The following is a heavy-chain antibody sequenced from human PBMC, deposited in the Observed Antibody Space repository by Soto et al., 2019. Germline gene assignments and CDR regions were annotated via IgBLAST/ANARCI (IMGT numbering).Heavy chain of an antibody. CDR1: GFTFSSYW. CDR3: ARDGGILWFGENWFDP. D-gene: IGHD3-10*01. Sequence: SLRLSCAASGFTFSSYWMSWVRQAPGKGLEWVANIKQDGSEKYYVDSVKGRFTISRDNAKNSLYLQMNSLRAEDTAVYYCARDGGILWFGENWFDPWGQGTLVTVSS. V-gene: IGHV3-7*01. J-gene: IGHJ5*02. CDR2: IKQDGSEK.